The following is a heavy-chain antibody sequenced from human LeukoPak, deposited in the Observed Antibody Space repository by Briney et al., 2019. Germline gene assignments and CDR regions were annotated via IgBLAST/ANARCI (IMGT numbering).Heavy chain of an antibody. CDR2: IYTSGST. D-gene: IGHD6-19*01. CDR1: GGSISSYY. V-gene: IGHV4-4*07. Sequence: SETLSLTCTVSGGSISSYYWSWIRQPAGKGLEWIGRIYTSGSTNYNPSLKSRVTMSVDTSKNQFSLKLSSVTAADTAVYYCARDRGWYGLVWFDPWGQGTLVTVSS. CDR3: ARDRGWYGLVWFDP. J-gene: IGHJ5*02.